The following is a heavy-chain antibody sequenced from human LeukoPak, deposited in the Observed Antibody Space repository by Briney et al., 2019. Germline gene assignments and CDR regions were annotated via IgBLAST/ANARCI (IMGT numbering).Heavy chain of an antibody. CDR3: ARDAMVRGVIANHPYFGY. Sequence: TGRSLRLSCAASGFTFSSYAMHWVRQAPGKGLEWVAVISYDGSNKYYADSVKGRFTISRDNSKNTLYLQMNSLRAEDTAVYYCARDAMVRGVIANHPYFGYWGQGTLVTVSS. V-gene: IGHV3-30*04. J-gene: IGHJ4*02. CDR2: ISYDGSNK. CDR1: GFTFSSYA. D-gene: IGHD3-10*01.